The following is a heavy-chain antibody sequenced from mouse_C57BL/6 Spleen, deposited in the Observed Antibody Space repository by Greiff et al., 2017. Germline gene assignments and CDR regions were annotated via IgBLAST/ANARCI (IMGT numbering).Heavy chain of an antibody. CDR2: IYYSGTI. V-gene: IGHV3-5*01. J-gene: IGHJ2*01. Sequence: EVKLMESGPGLVKPSQTVFLTCTVTGISITTGNYRWSWIRQFPGNKLEWIGCIYYSGTITYNPSLTSPTTITRDTPKNQFFLEMNSLTAEDTATYYCARALGGGYFDYWGQGTTLTVSS. CDR1: GISITTGNYR. CDR3: ARALGGGYFDY.